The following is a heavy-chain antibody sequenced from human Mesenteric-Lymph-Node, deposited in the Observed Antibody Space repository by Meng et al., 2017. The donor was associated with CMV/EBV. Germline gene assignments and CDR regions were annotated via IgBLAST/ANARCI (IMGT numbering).Heavy chain of an antibody. CDR1: GFTCSSYA. V-gene: IGHV3-23*01. CDR2: ISGSGGST. CDR3: AKDRLWFGGTSFDY. Sequence: ASGFTCSSYAMSWVRQAPGKGLEWVSAISGSGGSTYYADSVKGRFTISRDNSKNTLYLQMNSLRAEDTAVYYCAKDRLWFGGTSFDYWGQGTLVTVSS. D-gene: IGHD3-10*01. J-gene: IGHJ4*02.